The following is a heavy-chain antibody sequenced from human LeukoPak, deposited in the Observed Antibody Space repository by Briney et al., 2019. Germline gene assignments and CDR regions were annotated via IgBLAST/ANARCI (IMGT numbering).Heavy chain of an antibody. CDR3: AKDTFRYDSSGSYYFDY. CDR1: GFTFSNYG. J-gene: IGHJ4*02. CDR2: IRHDGSKI. D-gene: IGHD3-22*01. V-gene: IGHV3-30*02. Sequence: GGSLRLSCEASGFTFSNYGMHWVRQAPGKGLEWAAFIRHDGSKIYYADSVKGRFTISRDNSKNTLYLQMNSLRAEDTAVYYCAKDTFRYDSSGSYYFDYWGQGTLVTVSS.